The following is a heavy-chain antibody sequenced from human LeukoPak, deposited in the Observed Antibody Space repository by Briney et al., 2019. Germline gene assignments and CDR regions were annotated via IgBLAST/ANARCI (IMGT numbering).Heavy chain of an antibody. Sequence: ASVKVSCKASGYTFTNYYIHWVRQAPGQGLEWMGIINPSGGSTNYAQKFQGTVTMTRDTSTNSVYMELSSLRSEDTAVYYCARATWFGGNPSGAFDIWGQGTMVTVSS. CDR3: ARATWFGGNPSGAFDI. D-gene: IGHD4-23*01. J-gene: IGHJ3*02. CDR2: INPSGGST. V-gene: IGHV1-46*01. CDR1: GYTFTNYY.